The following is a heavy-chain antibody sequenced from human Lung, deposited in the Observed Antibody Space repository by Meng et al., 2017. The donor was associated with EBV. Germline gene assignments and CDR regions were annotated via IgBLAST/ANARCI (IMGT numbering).Heavy chain of an antibody. CDR3: ARDEGGNSERGFQH. Sequence: VQLQASGPGLVKPSETLSLTCAVSGVSVSSGGNYWSWIRQSPGKGLECIGYIYYSGSTNYNPSLKSRVTMSVDTSKNQFSLKLSSVTAADTAVYYCARDEGGNSERGFQHWGQGTLVTVSS. CDR1: GVSVSSGGNY. V-gene: IGHV4-61*08. CDR2: IYYSGST. D-gene: IGHD4-23*01. J-gene: IGHJ1*01.